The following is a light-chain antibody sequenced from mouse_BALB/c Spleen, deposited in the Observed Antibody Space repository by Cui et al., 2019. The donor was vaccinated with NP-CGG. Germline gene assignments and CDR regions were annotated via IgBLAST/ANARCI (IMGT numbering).Light chain of an antibody. Sequence: QALVTQKHAPTTSPGETVTLTCRSSTGAVTTSNYANWVQEKPDHLFTGLIGGTNNRTPGVPARFSGSLIGDKAALTITGAQTEDEAIYFCALWYSNHWVFGGGTKLTVL. CDR2: GTN. CDR3: ALWYSNHWV. J-gene: IGLJ1*01. V-gene: IGLV1*01. CDR1: TGAVTTSNY.